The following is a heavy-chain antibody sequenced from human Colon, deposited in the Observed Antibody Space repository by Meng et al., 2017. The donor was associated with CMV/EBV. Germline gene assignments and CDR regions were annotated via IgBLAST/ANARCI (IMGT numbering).Heavy chain of an antibody. Sequence: GESLKISCVTSGFTFSAYNMDWVRQTPERGLEWVASITGNTDYIHYAASVTGRFTISRDNAKNSLSLQMNALRAEDTGVYFCARAAEFGYYDIGGHYPYYFDYWGQGTLVTVSS. D-gene: IGHD3-3*01. CDR2: ITGNTDYI. CDR1: GFTFSAYN. J-gene: IGHJ4*02. CDR3: ARAAEFGYYDIGGHYPYYFDY. V-gene: IGHV3-21*01.